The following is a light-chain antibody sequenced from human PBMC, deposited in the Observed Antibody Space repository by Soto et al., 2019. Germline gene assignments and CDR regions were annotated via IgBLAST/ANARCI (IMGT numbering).Light chain of an antibody. V-gene: IGKV1-9*01. CDR1: QGISSY. CDR2: AAS. CDR3: QQLNSYPFT. Sequence: IQLTPSPSSLSASVGDRVTITCRASQGISSYLAWCQQKPGKAPKLLIYAASTLQSGVPSRFSGSGSGTDFTLTISSLQPEDFATYYCQQLNSYPFTFGQGTRLEIK. J-gene: IGKJ5*01.